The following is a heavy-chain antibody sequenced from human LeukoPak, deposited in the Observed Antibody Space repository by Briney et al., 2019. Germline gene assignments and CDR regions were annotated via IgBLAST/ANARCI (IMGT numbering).Heavy chain of an antibody. J-gene: IGHJ3*02. Sequence: SETLSLTCTVSGGSIMSSNYYWGWIRQPPGKGLEWLGNIYYSGNTDYNLSLKSRVTISVDTSKKQVSLKLSSVTAAETAVYYCARRLRWLDKDAFDIWGQGTMVTVSS. D-gene: IGHD5-24*01. CDR2: IYYSGNT. CDR3: ARRLRWLDKDAFDI. V-gene: IGHV4-39*01. CDR1: GGSIMSSNYY.